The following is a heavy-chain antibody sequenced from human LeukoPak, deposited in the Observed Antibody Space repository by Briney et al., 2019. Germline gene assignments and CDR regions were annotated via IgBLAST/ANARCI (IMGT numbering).Heavy chain of an antibody. Sequence: GGSLRLSCAASGFTFSSYGMHWVRQAPGKGLEWVAFIRHDGSDKYYADSVRGRFTISRDNSKNTVYLQMNSLRTEDTSVYYCAKERSASGGSCFLCFDDWGQGTLVTVSS. V-gene: IGHV3-30*02. J-gene: IGHJ4*02. CDR2: IRHDGSDK. CDR3: AKERSASGGSCFLCFDD. D-gene: IGHD2-15*01. CDR1: GFTFSSYG.